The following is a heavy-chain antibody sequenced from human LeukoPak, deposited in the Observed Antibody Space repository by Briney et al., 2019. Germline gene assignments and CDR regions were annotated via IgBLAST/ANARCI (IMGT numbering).Heavy chain of an antibody. V-gene: IGHV1-18*04. D-gene: IGHD3-22*01. Sequence: ASVKVSCKASGYTFTGYYMHWVRQAPGQGLEWMGWINPNHPNNGNTNYAQKLQGRVTMTTDTSTSTAYMELRSLRSDDTAVYYCARSGYYDSSGYQFDYWGQGTLVTVSS. J-gene: IGHJ4*02. CDR1: GYTFTGYY. CDR2: INPNHPNNGNT. CDR3: ARSGYYDSSGYQFDY.